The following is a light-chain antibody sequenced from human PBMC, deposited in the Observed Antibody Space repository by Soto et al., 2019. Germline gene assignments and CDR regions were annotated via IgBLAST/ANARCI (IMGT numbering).Light chain of an antibody. CDR2: VAS. V-gene: IGKV1-39*01. Sequence: DIQMTQSPSSLSASLGDRVTITCRASQTIRTYLNWYQQKPGKAPKLLIYVASNLQSGVPSRFSGSGSGTDFTLPITRLQPEDFATYYCQQSYNTPRTFGQGTRLEIK. CDR3: QQSYNTPRT. CDR1: QTIRTY. J-gene: IGKJ2*01.